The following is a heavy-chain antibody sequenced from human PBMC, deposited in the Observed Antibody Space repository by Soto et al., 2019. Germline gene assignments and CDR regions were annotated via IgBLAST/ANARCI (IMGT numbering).Heavy chain of an antibody. J-gene: IGHJ4*02. Sequence: QLQLQESGPGLVKPSQPLSLTCTVSGGSITRGGYCWSWIRQHPGKGLDWIGCISYGGSTSYNPSLKSRVTISVDTSKNQFSLKLTSVTAADTAVYYCSRGILVWGQGALITVSS. CDR2: ISYGGST. D-gene: IGHD5-18*01. CDR3: SRGILV. CDR1: GGSITRGGYC. V-gene: IGHV4-31*03.